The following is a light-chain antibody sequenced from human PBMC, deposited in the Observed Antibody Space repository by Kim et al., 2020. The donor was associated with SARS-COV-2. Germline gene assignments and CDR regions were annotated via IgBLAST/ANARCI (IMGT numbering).Light chain of an antibody. CDR2: YDS. CDR1: NIGSKS. CDR3: QVWDSSSDHWV. Sequence: SYELTQPPSVSVAPGKTAKITCGGNNIGSKSVHWYQQKPGPAPVLVIYYDSDRPSGIPERFSGSNSGNTATLTISRVEAGDEADYYCQVWDSSSDHWVFGGGTKLTVL. V-gene: IGLV3-21*04. J-gene: IGLJ3*02.